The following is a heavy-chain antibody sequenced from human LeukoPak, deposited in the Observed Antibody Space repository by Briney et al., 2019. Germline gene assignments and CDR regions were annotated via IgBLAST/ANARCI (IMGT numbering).Heavy chain of an antibody. V-gene: IGHV3-48*02. CDR3: ARVNWNDVGSFDS. CDR1: GFTFSNYN. CDR2: ISSSSSPI. D-gene: IGHD1-20*01. J-gene: IGHJ4*01. Sequence: PGGSLRLSCAASGFTFSNYNMNWVCQAPGKGLEWLSYISSSSSPIYYADSVKGRFTISRDNAKNSLYLKMNSLRDEDTGVYYCARVNWNDVGSFDSWGHGALVTVSS.